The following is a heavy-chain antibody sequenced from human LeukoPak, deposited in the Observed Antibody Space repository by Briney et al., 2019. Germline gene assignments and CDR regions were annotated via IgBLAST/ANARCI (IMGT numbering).Heavy chain of an antibody. CDR1: GFTFSSYS. Sequence: GGSLRLSCAASGFTFSSYSMNWVRQAPGKGLEWVTVIYSGGSTYYADSVKGRFTISRDNSKNTLYLQMNSLRAEDTAVYYCARDPTYDSSGYPFDYWGQGTLVTVSS. V-gene: IGHV3-66*02. CDR3: ARDPTYDSSGYPFDY. J-gene: IGHJ4*02. D-gene: IGHD3-22*01. CDR2: IYSGGST.